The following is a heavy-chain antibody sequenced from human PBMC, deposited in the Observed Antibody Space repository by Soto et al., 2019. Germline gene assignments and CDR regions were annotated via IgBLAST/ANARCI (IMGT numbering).Heavy chain of an antibody. J-gene: IGHJ5*02. Sequence: QTLSLTCAISGYSVSSSSAAWNWIRQSPSRGLEWLGRTYYRSKWYNDYAVSVKSRITINPDTSKNQFSLQLNSVTPEDTAVYYCARGTGIAARPRFDPWGQGTLVTVSS. CDR2: TYYRSKWYN. CDR1: GYSVSSSSAA. CDR3: ARGTGIAARPRFDP. V-gene: IGHV6-1*01. D-gene: IGHD6-6*01.